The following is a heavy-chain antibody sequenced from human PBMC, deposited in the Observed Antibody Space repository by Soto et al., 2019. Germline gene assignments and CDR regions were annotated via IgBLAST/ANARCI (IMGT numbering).Heavy chain of an antibody. Sequence: GASVKVSCKASGGTFSSCAISWVRQAPGQGLEWMGGIIPIFGTANYAQKFQGRVTITADESTSTAYMELSSLRSEDTAVYYCARDTGYSYGSYNYGMDVWGQGTTVTVSS. D-gene: IGHD5-18*01. V-gene: IGHV1-69*13. CDR2: IIPIFGTA. J-gene: IGHJ6*02. CDR3: ARDTGYSYGSYNYGMDV. CDR1: GGTFSSCA.